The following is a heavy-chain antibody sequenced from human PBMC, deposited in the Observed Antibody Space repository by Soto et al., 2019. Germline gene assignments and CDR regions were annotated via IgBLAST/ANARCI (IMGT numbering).Heavy chain of an antibody. CDR1: GFTFSSYG. CDR2: ISYDGSNK. Sequence: QVQLVESGGGVVQPGRSLRLSCAASGFTFSSYGMHWVRQAPGKGLEWVAVISYDGSNKYYADSVKGRFTISRDNSKNTLYLKMNSLRAEDTAVYYCAKGGAFDIWGQGTMVTVSS. J-gene: IGHJ3*02. V-gene: IGHV3-30*18. CDR3: AKGGAFDI. D-gene: IGHD3-16*01.